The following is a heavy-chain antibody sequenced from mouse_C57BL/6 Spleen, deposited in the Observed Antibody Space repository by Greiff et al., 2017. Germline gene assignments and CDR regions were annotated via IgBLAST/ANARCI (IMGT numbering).Heavy chain of an antibody. CDR2: IDPANGNT. CDR1: GFHIKNTY. V-gene: IGHV14-3*01. CDR3: AIDPNWASFFDY. J-gene: IGHJ2*01. Sequence: EVQLQQSVAELVRPGASVKLSCTASGFHIKNTYMHWVKQRPEQGLEWIGRIDPANGNTKYAPKFQGKATITADTSSNTAYLQLSSLTSEDTAIYYCAIDPNWASFFDYWGQGTTLTGSS. D-gene: IGHD4-1*01.